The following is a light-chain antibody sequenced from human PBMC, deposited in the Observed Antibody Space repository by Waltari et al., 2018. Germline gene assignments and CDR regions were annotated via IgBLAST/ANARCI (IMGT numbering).Light chain of an antibody. CDR1: SSDLGCYNY. V-gene: IGLV2-14*01. J-gene: IGLJ3*02. CDR2: DVS. Sequence: QSALTQPASVSGSPGQSITISCTGTSSDLGCYNYVSWYQPHPGKAPKLMIYDVSERPSGVANRFSGSKSGNTASLTISGLQAEDEADYYCNSYAGSSSWVFGGGTKLTVL. CDR3: NSYAGSSSWV.